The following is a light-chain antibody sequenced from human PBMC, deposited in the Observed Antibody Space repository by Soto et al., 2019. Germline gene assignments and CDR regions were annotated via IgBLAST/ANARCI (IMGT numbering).Light chain of an antibody. J-gene: IGKJ4*01. CDR3: QQYGSSPSLT. Sequence: EIVLTQSPGTLSLSPGERATLSCRASQSVSSSYLAWYQQKPGQAPRLLIYGASSRATGIPDRFSGSGSGTDFTLTTSRLEPEDFAMYYCQQYGSSPSLTFGGGTKVDI. V-gene: IGKV3-20*01. CDR1: QSVSSSY. CDR2: GAS.